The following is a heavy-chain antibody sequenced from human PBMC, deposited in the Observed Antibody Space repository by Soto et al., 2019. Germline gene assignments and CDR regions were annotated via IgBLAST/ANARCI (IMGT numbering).Heavy chain of an antibody. D-gene: IGHD2-2*01. V-gene: IGHV1-2*04. CDR2: INPNSGGT. J-gene: IGHJ4*02. CDR3: AKRRVPPATPYDY. CDR1: GYTFTGYY. Sequence: ASVKVSCKASGYTFTGYYMHWVRQAPGQGLEWMGWINPNSGGTNYAQKFQGWVTMTRDTSISTAYMELSRLRSDDTAVYYCAKRRVPPATPYDYWSQGSLVTVSS.